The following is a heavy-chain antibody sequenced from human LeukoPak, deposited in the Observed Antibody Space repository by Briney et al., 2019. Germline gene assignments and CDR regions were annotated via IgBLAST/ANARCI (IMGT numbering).Heavy chain of an antibody. D-gene: IGHD3-10*01. CDR2: IYYSGRT. CDR1: GGSFSGYY. V-gene: IGHV4-59*08. CDR3: ARLAVGDWFDY. Sequence: SETLSLTCAVYGGSFSGYYWSWIRQPPGKGLEWIGFIYYSGRTKYNPSLTSRVTMSVDTSKNQFSLKLRSVTAADTAVYYCARLAVGDWFDYWGQGTLVTVSS. J-gene: IGHJ4*02.